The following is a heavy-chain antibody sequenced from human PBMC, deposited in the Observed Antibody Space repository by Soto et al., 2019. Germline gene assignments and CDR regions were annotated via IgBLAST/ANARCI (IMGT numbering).Heavy chain of an antibody. CDR2: INPSGGST. CDR3: ALTYSSSAGEPTYDYYYMDV. D-gene: IGHD6-6*01. CDR1: GYTFTSYY. Sequence: QVQLVQSGAEVKKPGASVKVSCKASGYTFTSYYMHWVRQAPGQGLEWMGIINPSGGSTSYAQKCQGRGTMTRDTSTSTGYMELSSLRSEDTAVYYCALTYSSSAGEPTYDYYYMDVGGKGTTVTVSS. V-gene: IGHV1-46*01. J-gene: IGHJ6*03.